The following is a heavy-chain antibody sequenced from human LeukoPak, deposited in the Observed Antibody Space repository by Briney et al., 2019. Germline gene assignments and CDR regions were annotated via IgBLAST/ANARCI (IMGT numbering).Heavy chain of an antibody. CDR2: ISWNSGNI. V-gene: IGHV3-9*01. Sequence: PGGSLRLSCAASGFTFDDYGMSWVRQAPGKGLEWVSGISWNSGNIGYADSVKGRFTISRDNAKNSLYLQMNSLRAEDTALYYCAKDKAGIWYSFDYWGQGTLVTVSS. CDR1: GFTFDDYG. CDR3: AKDKAGIWYSFDY. D-gene: IGHD6-13*01. J-gene: IGHJ4*02.